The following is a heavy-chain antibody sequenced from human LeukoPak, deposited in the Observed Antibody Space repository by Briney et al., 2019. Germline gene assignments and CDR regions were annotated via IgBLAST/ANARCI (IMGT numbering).Heavy chain of an antibody. J-gene: IGHJ4*02. Sequence: GGSLRLSCAASGLNFSNYWMHWVRQAPGKGLVWVSRINPDGSSTNYADSVKGRFTISRDNAKNTLYLHMNSLRAEDTAVYYCARTIVVVPAAKILGYWGQGTLVTVS. CDR3: ARTIVVVPAAKILGY. V-gene: IGHV3-74*01. CDR1: GLNFSNYW. D-gene: IGHD2-2*01. CDR2: INPDGSST.